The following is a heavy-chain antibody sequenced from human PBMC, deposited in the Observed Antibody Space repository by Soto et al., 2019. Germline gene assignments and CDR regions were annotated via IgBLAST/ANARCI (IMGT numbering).Heavy chain of an antibody. CDR1: GGSISTDDVY. J-gene: IGHJ6*03. CDR3: ARHRPQWPKYYSYYHMDV. CDR2: IYYSGST. D-gene: IGHD6-19*01. V-gene: IGHV4-39*01. Sequence: QLQLQESGPGLVKPSETLYLTCTVSGGSISTDDVYWGWIRQPPGKGLEWIGTIYYSGSTSYNPSLKSRVTISVDTSKNQCSLNLSSVTAAHTAVYYCARHRPQWPKYYSYYHMDVWGKGTTVTVSS.